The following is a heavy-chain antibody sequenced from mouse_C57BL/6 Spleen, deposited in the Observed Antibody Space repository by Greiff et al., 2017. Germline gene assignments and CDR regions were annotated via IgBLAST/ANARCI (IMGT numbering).Heavy chain of an antibody. Sequence: VQLQQPGAELVKPGASVKLSCKASGYTFTSYWMHWVKQRPGQGLEWIGMIHPNSGSTNYNEKFKSKATLTVDKSSSTAYMQRSSLTSEDSAVYYCAKGGTTVVADWYFDVWGTGTTVTVSS. J-gene: IGHJ1*03. CDR2: IHPNSGST. CDR3: AKGGTTVVADWYFDV. CDR1: GYTFTSYW. D-gene: IGHD1-1*01. V-gene: IGHV1-64*01.